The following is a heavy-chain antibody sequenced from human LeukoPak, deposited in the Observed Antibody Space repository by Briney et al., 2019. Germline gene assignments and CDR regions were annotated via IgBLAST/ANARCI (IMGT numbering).Heavy chain of an antibody. CDR2: ISYDGSNK. Sequence: GGSLRLSCAASGFTFSSYAMHWVRQAPGKGLEWVAVISYDGSNKYYADPVKGRFTISRDNSKNTLYLQMNSLRAEDTAVYYCARDPGLGLQGTHLYYYYGMDVWGQGTTVTVSS. D-gene: IGHD5-24*01. J-gene: IGHJ6*02. V-gene: IGHV3-30-3*01. CDR3: ARDPGLGLQGTHLYYYYGMDV. CDR1: GFTFSSYA.